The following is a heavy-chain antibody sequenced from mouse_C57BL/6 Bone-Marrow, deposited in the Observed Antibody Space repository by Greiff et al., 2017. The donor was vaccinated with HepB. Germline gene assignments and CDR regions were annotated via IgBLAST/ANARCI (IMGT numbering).Heavy chain of an antibody. Sequence: EVQLQESGGDLVKPGGSLKLSCAASGFTFSSYGMSWVRQTPDKRLEWVATISSGGSYTYYPDSVKGRFTISSDNAKNTLYLQMSSLKSEDTAMYYCARQRSTMVTAWFAYWGQGTLVTVSA. V-gene: IGHV5-6*01. CDR1: GFTFSSYG. D-gene: IGHD2-2*01. J-gene: IGHJ3*01. CDR2: ISSGGSYT. CDR3: ARQRSTMVTAWFAY.